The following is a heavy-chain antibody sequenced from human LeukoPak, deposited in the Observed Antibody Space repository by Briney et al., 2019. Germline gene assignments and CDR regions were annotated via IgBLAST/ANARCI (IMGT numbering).Heavy chain of an antibody. Sequence: GRSLRLSCAASGFTFSNYGMHWVRQAPGKGLEWVAVIWYDGSNKYYADSVKGRSTISRDNSKNTLYLQMNSLRAEDTAVCYCARDLGYYGMDVWGQGTTVTVSS. V-gene: IGHV3-33*01. D-gene: IGHD7-27*01. CDR1: GFTFSNYG. CDR3: ARDLGYYGMDV. CDR2: IWYDGSNK. J-gene: IGHJ6*02.